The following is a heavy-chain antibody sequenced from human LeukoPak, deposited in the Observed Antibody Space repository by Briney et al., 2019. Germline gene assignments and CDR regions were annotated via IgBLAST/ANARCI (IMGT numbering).Heavy chain of an antibody. CDR2: IWYDGSNK. D-gene: IGHD2-2*01. CDR3: AREKGYCSSTSCYQFYYYYYMDV. Sequence: GRSLRLSCAASGFTFSSYGMHWVRQAPGKGLEWVAVIWYDGSNKYYADSVKGRFTISRDNSKNTLYLQMNSLRAEDTAVYYCAREKGYCSSTSCYQFYYYYYMDVWGKGTTVTVSS. J-gene: IGHJ6*03. CDR1: GFTFSSYG. V-gene: IGHV3-33*01.